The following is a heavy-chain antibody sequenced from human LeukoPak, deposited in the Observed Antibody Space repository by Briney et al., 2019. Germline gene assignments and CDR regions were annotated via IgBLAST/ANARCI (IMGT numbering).Heavy chain of an antibody. CDR2: ISYSGGT. CDR3: ASQTTVTTSWYFDL. J-gene: IGHJ2*01. V-gene: IGHV4-31*03. Sequence: SETLSLTYTVSGGSIRSGDYYWSWIRQHPVKGLEWIGYISYSGGTYYNPSLKSRVTISVDTSKNQFSLKLTSVTAADTAVYYCASQTTVTTSWYFDLWGRGTLVTVSS. CDR1: GGSIRSGDYY. D-gene: IGHD4-17*01.